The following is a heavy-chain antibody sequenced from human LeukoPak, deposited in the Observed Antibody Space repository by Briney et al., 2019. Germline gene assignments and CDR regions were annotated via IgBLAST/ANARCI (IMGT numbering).Heavy chain of an antibody. Sequence: SETLSLTCAVYGGSFSGYYWSWIRQPPGKGLEWIGEINHSGSTNYNPSLKSRVTMSVDTSKNQFSLKLSSVTAADTAVYYCATASGRYYGSGSYYKQLTLFAFDIWGQGTMVTVSS. J-gene: IGHJ3*02. D-gene: IGHD3-10*01. CDR3: ATASGRYYGSGSYYKQLTLFAFDI. CDR1: GGSFSGYY. CDR2: INHSGST. V-gene: IGHV4-34*01.